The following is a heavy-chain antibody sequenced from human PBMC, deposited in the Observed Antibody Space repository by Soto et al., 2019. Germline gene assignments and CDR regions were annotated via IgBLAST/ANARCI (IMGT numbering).Heavy chain of an antibody. CDR1: GYTFTSYA. CDR3: AGGDIYYYYGMDV. J-gene: IGHJ6*02. CDR2: INAGNGNT. Sequence: ASVKVSCKASGYTFTSYAMHWVRQAPGQRLEWMGWINAGNGNTKYSQKFQGRVTITRDTSASTAYMELSSQRSEDAAVYYCAGGDIYYYYGMDVWGQGTTVTVSS. V-gene: IGHV1-3*01. D-gene: IGHD2-21*02.